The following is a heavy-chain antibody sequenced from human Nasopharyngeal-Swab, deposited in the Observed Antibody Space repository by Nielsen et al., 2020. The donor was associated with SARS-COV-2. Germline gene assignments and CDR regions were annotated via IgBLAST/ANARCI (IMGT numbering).Heavy chain of an antibody. CDR2: ISGSGGST. CDR1: GFTFSSYA. V-gene: IGHV3-23*01. J-gene: IGHJ3*02. D-gene: IGHD4-23*01. CDR3: AKTPGGTPGGDAFDI. Sequence: ETLSLTCAASGFTFSSYAMSWVRQAPGKGLEWVSAISGSGGSTYYADSVKGRFTISRDNSKNTLYLQMNSLRAEDTAVYYCAKTPGGTPGGDAFDIWGQGTMVTVSS.